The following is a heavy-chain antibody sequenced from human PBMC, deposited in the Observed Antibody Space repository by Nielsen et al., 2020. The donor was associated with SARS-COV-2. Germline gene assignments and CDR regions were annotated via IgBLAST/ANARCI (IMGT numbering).Heavy chain of an antibody. CDR3: TRGVGDP. J-gene: IGHJ5*02. V-gene: IGHV3-49*04. CDR1: GFTFGDYA. Sequence: GESLKISCTASGFTFGDYAMSWVRQAPGKGLGWVGFIRSKAYGGTTEYAASVKGRFTISRDDSKSIAYLQMNSLKTEDTAVYYCTRGVGDPWGQGTLVTVSS. CDR2: IRSKAYGGTT. D-gene: IGHD1-26*01.